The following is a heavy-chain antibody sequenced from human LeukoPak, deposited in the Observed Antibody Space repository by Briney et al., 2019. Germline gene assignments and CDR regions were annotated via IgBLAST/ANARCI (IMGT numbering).Heavy chain of an antibody. Sequence: PGGSLRLSCAASGFTFSSYAMSWVRQASGKGLEWVSPISGSGGSTYYADSVKGRFTISRDNSKNTLYLQMNSLRADDTAVYYCAKGKDYDSSGYPDYWGQGTLVTVSS. V-gene: IGHV3-23*01. J-gene: IGHJ4*02. D-gene: IGHD3-22*01. CDR2: ISGSGGST. CDR3: AKGKDYDSSGYPDY. CDR1: GFTFSSYA.